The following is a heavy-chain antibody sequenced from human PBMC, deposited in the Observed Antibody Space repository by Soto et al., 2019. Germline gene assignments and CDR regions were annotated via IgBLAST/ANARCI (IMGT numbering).Heavy chain of an antibody. D-gene: IGHD6-19*01. CDR3: ARVAVAGSNWFDP. CDR1: GYTFTGYY. Sequence: ASVKVSCKASGYTFTGYYMHWVRQAPGQGLEWMGWINPNSGGTNYAQKFQGWVTMTRDTSINTAYMELSRLRSDDTAVYYCARVAVAGSNWFDPWGQGTLVTVSS. CDR2: INPNSGGT. J-gene: IGHJ5*02. V-gene: IGHV1-2*04.